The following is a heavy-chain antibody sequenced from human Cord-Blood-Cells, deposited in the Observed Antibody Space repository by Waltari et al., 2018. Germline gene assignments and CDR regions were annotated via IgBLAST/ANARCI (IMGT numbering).Heavy chain of an antibody. CDR3: AIKDWYFDL. J-gene: IGHJ2*01. CDR2: RIPILGIA. Sequence: QVQLVQSGAEVKKPGSSVKVSCKASGGTFSSYAISWVRKAPGQGLEWMERRIPILGIANSAQKFQGRVTITAEKSTGTAYMELSSLRSEDTAVYYCAIKDWYFDLWGRGTLVTVSS. V-gene: IGHV1-69*09. CDR1: GGTFSSYA.